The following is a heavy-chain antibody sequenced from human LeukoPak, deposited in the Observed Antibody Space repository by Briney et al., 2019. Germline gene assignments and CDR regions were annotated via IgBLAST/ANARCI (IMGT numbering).Heavy chain of an antibody. V-gene: IGHV4-38-2*02. Sequence: SETLSLTCTVSGYSISSGYYWGWIRQPPGKGLEWIRSIYHSGSTYYNPSLKSRVTISVDTSKNQFSLKLSSVTAADTAVYYCARAAPRHLDYWGQGTLVTVSS. J-gene: IGHJ4*02. CDR2: IYHSGST. CDR3: ARAAPRHLDY. CDR1: GYSISSGYY.